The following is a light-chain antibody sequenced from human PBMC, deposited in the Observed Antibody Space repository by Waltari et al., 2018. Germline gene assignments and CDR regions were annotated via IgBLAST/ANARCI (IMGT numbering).Light chain of an antibody. J-gene: IGKJ1*01. CDR2: GAS. Sequence: EIVLTQSPGTLSLSPGERATLSCRASQSVGGTLAWDQQKPGQAPRLLMYGASIRAPGTPDRFSGTGSGTDFSLTISRLEPEDFAVYYCQHYVRLPATFGQGTKVEIK. CDR1: QSVGGT. CDR3: QHYVRLPAT. V-gene: IGKV3-20*01.